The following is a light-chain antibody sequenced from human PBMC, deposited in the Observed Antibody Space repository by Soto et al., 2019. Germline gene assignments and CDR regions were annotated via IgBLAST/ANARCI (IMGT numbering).Light chain of an antibody. CDR2: EVS. J-gene: IGLJ2*01. V-gene: IGLV2-14*01. Sequence: QSVLTQPASVSGSPGQSITISCTGTSSDVGGYNYVSWYQQHPGKAPKLMIYEVSNRPSGVSHRFSGSKSGNTASLTISGLQAEDEAVYYCSSYSSSSTLLFGGGTKLTVL. CDR1: SSDVGGYNY. CDR3: SSYSSSSTLL.